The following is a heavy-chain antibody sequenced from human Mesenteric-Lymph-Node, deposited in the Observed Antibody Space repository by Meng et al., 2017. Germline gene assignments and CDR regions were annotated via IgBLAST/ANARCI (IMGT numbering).Heavy chain of an antibody. J-gene: IGHJ6*02. V-gene: IGHV3-23*01. Sequence: ETPSLTCAASGFTFSSYAMSWVRQAPGKGLEWVSAISGSGGSTYYADSVKGRFTISRDNSKNTLYLQMNSLRAEDTAVYYCAKVEVTSDGMDVWGQGTTVTVSS. CDR1: GFTFSSYA. D-gene: IGHD4-17*01. CDR3: AKVEVTSDGMDV. CDR2: ISGSGGST.